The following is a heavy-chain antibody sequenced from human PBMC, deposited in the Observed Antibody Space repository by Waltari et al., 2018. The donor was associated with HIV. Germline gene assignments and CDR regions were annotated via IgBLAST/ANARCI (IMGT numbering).Heavy chain of an antibody. CDR2: IYHSGST. V-gene: IGHV4-38-2*02. J-gene: IGHJ5*02. CDR3: AMDCELWAVWFDP. D-gene: IGHD2-21*01. Sequence: QVQLQESGPGLVKPSETLSLTCTVSGYSISSGYYWGWIRQPPGKGLEWIGSIYHSGSTYYNPPLKSRVTISVDTSNNQFSLKLSSVTAADTAVYYCAMDCELWAVWFDPWGQGTLVTVSS. CDR1: GYSISSGYY.